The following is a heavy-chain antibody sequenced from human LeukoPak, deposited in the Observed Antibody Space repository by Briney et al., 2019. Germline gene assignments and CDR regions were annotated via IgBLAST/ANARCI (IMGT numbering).Heavy chain of an antibody. D-gene: IGHD3-22*01. J-gene: IGHJ3*01. V-gene: IGHV3-7*01. CDR1: GFTFSSYW. CDR3: ARDWLAGSPYHTFDL. CDR2: IKEDGSEE. Sequence: GGSLRLSCAASGFTFSSYWMSWVRQAPGEGLECLANIKEDGSEEYYVDSVKGRFSISRDNAKNSLYLQMNSLGAEDTAVYYCARDWLAGSPYHTFDLWGKGTMVTVSS.